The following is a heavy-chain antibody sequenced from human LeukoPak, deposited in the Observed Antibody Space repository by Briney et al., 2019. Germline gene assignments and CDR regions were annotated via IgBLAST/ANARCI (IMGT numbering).Heavy chain of an antibody. V-gene: IGHV4-59*01. J-gene: IGHJ4*02. D-gene: IGHD3-9*01. CDR3: AREYYYFLTLHYYFDY. Sequence: SETLSLTCTVSGGSIISYYWSWIPQSPGKGLEWIGYIHYSGSTTYNPSLKSRVTISVDTHNHQFSLKLSSVPAADTAMYYCAREYYYFLTLHYYFDYWGQGTLVTVSS. CDR1: GGSIISYY. CDR2: IHYSGST.